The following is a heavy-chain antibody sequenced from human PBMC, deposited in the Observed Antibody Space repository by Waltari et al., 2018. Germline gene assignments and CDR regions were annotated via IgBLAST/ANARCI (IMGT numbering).Heavy chain of an antibody. V-gene: IGHV3-15*01. CDR3: TTISVVVAAPASH. CDR1: GFTFSSAW. CDR2: IKSNKDGATT. J-gene: IGHJ4*02. Sequence: EVQLVESGGGLVKPGGSLRLSCVASGFTFSSAWMSWVRQTPAKGLQWVARIKSNKDGATTDYAAPVRGRLTISRDDSKNTVYLEMNGLESEDTAVYYCTTISVVVAAPASHWGQGTPVIVSS. D-gene: IGHD2-15*01.